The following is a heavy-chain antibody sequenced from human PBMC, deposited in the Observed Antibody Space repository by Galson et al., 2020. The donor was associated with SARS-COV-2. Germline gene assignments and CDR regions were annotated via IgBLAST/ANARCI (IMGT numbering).Heavy chain of an antibody. V-gene: IGHV3-74*01. CDR1: GFTFSHYW. CDR2: INSNGSSI. D-gene: IGHD1-26*01. CDR3: TATRAY. Sequence: GGSLRLSCAASGFTFSHYWMHWVCQAPGKGLVWVSRINSNGSSISYADSVKGRFTLSRDNAKNTLYLQMNSLRVEDTALYYCTATRAYWGQGTLVTVSS. J-gene: IGHJ4*02.